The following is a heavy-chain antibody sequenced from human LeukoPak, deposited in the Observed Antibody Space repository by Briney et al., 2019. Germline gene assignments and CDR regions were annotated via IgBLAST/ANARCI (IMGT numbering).Heavy chain of an antibody. D-gene: IGHD1-1*01. CDR3: AKDLHNWNSVGVH. J-gene: IGHJ4*02. CDR1: GLTVSSNY. Sequence: GGSLRLSCAPSGLTVSSNYMSWVRQAPGKGPEWVSVIYSGGSTYYADSVKGRFTISRDNSKNTVYLQMNSLEAEDTAVYYCAKDLHNWNSVGVHWGQGTLVTVSS. CDR2: IYSGGST. V-gene: IGHV3-53*01.